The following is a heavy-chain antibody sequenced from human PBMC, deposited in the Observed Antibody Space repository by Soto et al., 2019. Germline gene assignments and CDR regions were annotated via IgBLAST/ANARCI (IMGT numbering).Heavy chain of an antibody. J-gene: IGHJ4*02. V-gene: IGHV3-73*01. CDR3: TGCCDWAAVDPLDY. Sequence: PGGSLRLACAASGFAFSGSAMHRVRQASEKVLEWIGRIRGKRGNDGTADAPSVKGRVTISSDVSKTTTPLQMDSPKIEDTAVYYCTGCCDWAAVDPLDYWGQGTLVTVSS. D-gene: IGHD2-21*01. CDR1: GFAFSGSA. CDR2: IRGKRGNDGT.